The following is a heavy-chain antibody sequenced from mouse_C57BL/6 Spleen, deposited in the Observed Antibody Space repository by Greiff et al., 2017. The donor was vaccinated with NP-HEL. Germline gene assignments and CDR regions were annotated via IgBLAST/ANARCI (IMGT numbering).Heavy chain of an antibody. J-gene: IGHJ3*01. Sequence: VQLKQPGAELVKPGASVKVSCKASGYTFTSYWMHWVKQRPGQGLEWIGRIHPSDSDTNYNQKFKGKATLTVDKSSSTAYMQLSSLTSEDSAVYYCAIGSPTVVASHGPFAYWGQGTLVTVSA. D-gene: IGHD1-1*01. V-gene: IGHV1-74*01. CDR3: AIGSPTVVASHGPFAY. CDR1: GYTFTSYW. CDR2: IHPSDSDT.